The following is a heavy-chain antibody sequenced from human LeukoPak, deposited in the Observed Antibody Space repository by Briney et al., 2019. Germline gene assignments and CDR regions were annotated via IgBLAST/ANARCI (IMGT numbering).Heavy chain of an antibody. CDR2: IKQDGSEK. D-gene: IGHD6-6*01. CDR3: ARDPYSSSSPLDY. Sequence: PGGSLRLSCAASGFTSSSYWMSWVRQAPGKGLEWVANIKQDGSEKYYVDSVKGRFTISRDNAKNSLYLQMNSLRAEDTAVYYCARDPYSSSSPLDYWGQGTLVTASS. V-gene: IGHV3-7*01. CDR1: GFTSSSYW. J-gene: IGHJ4*02.